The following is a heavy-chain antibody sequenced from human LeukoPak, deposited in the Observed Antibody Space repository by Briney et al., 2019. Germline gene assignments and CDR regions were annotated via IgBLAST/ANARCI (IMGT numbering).Heavy chain of an antibody. V-gene: IGHV3-9*01. D-gene: IGHD6-13*01. CDR3: AKDLKKYSSSWYAYFDY. CDR1: GFTFSSYA. Sequence: GGSLRLSCAASGFTFSSYAMSWVRQAPGKGLEWVSGISWNSGSIGYADSVKGRFTISRDNAKNSLYLQMNSLRAEDTALYYCAKDLKKYSSSWYAYFDYWGQGTLVTVSS. CDR2: ISWNSGSI. J-gene: IGHJ4*02.